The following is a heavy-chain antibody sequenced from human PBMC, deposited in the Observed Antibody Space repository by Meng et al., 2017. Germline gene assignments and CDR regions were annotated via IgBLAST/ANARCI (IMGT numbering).Heavy chain of an antibody. Sequence: QGQLVQAGAEVKKPGPSVKVSCKASGGTFSSYTISWVRQAPGQGLEWMGRIIPILGIANYAQKFQGRVTITADKSTSTAYMELSSLRSEDTAVYYCARAGSSWFNVDYWGQGTLVTVSS. CDR1: GGTFSSYT. CDR3: ARAGSSWFNVDY. V-gene: IGHV1-69*02. CDR2: IIPILGIA. J-gene: IGHJ4*02. D-gene: IGHD6-13*01.